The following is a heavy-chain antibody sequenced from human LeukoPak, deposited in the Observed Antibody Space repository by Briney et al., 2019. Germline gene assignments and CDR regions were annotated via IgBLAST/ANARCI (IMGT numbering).Heavy chain of an antibody. CDR1: GGSISSYY. D-gene: IGHD2-2*01. CDR2: IYYSGST. V-gene: IGHV4-59*12. J-gene: IGHJ6*02. Sequence: SSETLSLTCTVSGGSISSYYWSWIRQPPGKGLEWIGYIYYSGSTNYNPSLKSRVTISVDRSKNQFPLKLSSVTAADTAVYYCARGGDIVVVPAAISYYYYGMDVWGQGTTVTVSS. CDR3: ARGGDIVVVPAAISYYYYGMDV.